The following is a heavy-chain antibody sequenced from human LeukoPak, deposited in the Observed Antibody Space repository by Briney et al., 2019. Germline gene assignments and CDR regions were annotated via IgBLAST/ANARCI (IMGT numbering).Heavy chain of an antibody. J-gene: IGHJ4*02. CDR2: ISYDGSNK. CDR3: ARALYYDILTGYQTHTYYFDY. V-gene: IGHV3-30-3*01. Sequence: GRSLRLSCAASGFTFSSYAMHWVRQAPGKGLEWVAVISYDGSNKYYADSVKGRFTISRDNSKNTLYLQMSSLRAEDTAVYYCARALYYDILTGYQTHTYYFDYWGQGTLVTVSS. D-gene: IGHD3-9*01. CDR1: GFTFSSYA.